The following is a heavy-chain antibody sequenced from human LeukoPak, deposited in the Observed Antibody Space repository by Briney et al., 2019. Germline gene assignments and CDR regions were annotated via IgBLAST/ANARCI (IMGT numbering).Heavy chain of an antibody. Sequence: SGGSLRLPCAASGFTVSSIHMSWVRQAPGEGLEWVSVIYSGGNTYYADSVKGRFTISRDNSKNTLYLQMNNLRAEDTAVYYCARDLGRDSFDIWGQGTKVTVSS. V-gene: IGHV3-53*01. CDR3: ARDLGRDSFDI. CDR1: GFTVSSIH. J-gene: IGHJ3*02. D-gene: IGHD2-15*01. CDR2: IYSGGNT.